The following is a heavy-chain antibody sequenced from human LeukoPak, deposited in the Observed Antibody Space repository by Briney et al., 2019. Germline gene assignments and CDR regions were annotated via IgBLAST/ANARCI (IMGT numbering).Heavy chain of an antibody. J-gene: IGHJ5*02. V-gene: IGHV1-18*01. CDR2: ISAYNGNT. D-gene: IGHD6-13*01. Sequence: ASVKVSCKASGYTLTSYGISWVRQAPGQGLEWMGWISAYNGNTNYAQKLQGRVTMTTDTSTSTAYMELRSLRSDDTAVYYCAGIAAAGSMFDPWGQGTLVTVSS. CDR3: AGIAAAGSMFDP. CDR1: GYTLTSYG.